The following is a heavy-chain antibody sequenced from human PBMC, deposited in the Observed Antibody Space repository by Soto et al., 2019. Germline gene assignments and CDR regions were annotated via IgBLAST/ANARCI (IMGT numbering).Heavy chain of an antibody. Sequence: SETLSLTCAVYGGSFANYYWNWIRQPPGKGLERIGEINSSGSTDYNTSLESRVTISVDTSKNQFSLTLSSVTAADTAIYYCARVGRYTSGWYLDYFDYWGQGTVVTVS. J-gene: IGHJ4*02. D-gene: IGHD6-19*01. CDR2: INSSGST. CDR3: ARVGRYTSGWYLDYFDY. V-gene: IGHV4-34*01. CDR1: GGSFANYY.